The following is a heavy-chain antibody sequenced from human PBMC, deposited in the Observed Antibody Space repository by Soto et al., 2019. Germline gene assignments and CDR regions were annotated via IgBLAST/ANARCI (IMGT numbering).Heavy chain of an antibody. Sequence: QVQLQESGPGLVKPSQTLSVTCTVSGGSVSSDDYSWSWIRQHPGKGLEWIGYIRDSGSTYYNPSPXDXVXTXIDTSKNPVSLRLRSGTAADTAVYYCARAMANYFDYWGQGTRVAASS. J-gene: IGHJ4*02. D-gene: IGHD2-8*01. V-gene: IGHV4-31*03. CDR2: IRDSGST. CDR3: ARAMANYFDY. CDR1: GGSVSSDDYS.